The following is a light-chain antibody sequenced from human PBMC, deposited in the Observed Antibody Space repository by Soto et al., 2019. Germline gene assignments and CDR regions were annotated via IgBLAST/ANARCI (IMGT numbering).Light chain of an antibody. CDR3: ATWDDSLNCFYV. Sequence: QSVLTQPPSASGTPGQGVTISCSGSTSNIGSNYVYWYRQLPGTAPKLLIYRNNQRPSGVPDRFSGSKSGTSASLAISGLRSDDEADYFCATWDDSLNCFYVFGTGTKVTVL. CDR2: RNN. J-gene: IGLJ1*01. CDR1: TSNIGSNY. V-gene: IGLV1-47*01.